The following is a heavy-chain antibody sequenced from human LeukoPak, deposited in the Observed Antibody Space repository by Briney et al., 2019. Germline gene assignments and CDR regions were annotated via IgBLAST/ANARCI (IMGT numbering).Heavy chain of an antibody. J-gene: IGHJ6*03. CDR3: AAPRTHYEILYLGDYYYYMDV. CDR1: GGTFSSYA. Sequence: SVKVSCKASGGTFSSYAISWVRQAPGQGPEWMGGIIPIFGTANYAQKFQGRVTITTNDSTSTAYMELSSLRSEDTAVYYCAAPRTHYEILYLGDYYYYMDVWGKGTTVTVSS. V-gene: IGHV1-69*05. CDR2: IIPIFGTA. D-gene: IGHD3-9*01.